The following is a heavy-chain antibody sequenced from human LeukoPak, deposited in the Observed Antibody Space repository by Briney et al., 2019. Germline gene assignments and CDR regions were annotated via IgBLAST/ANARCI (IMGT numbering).Heavy chain of an antibody. Sequence: SETLSLTCAVYGGSFSGYYWSWIRQPPGKGLEWIGEINHSGSTNYNPSLKSRVTISVDTSKNQFSLKLSSVTAADTAVYYCARYSGYDTWTVGHWGTGFVDYWGQGTLVTVSS. J-gene: IGHJ4*02. CDR2: INHSGST. V-gene: IGHV4-34*01. CDR3: ARYSGYDTWTVGHWGTGFVDY. CDR1: GGSFSGYY. D-gene: IGHD5-12*01.